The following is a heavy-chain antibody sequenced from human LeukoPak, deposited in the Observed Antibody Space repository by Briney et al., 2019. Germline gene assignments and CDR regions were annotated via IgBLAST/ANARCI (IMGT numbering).Heavy chain of an antibody. Sequence: PGGSLRLSCAASGFTFSGYSMNWVRQAPGKGLEWVSYISSSSTIYYADSVKGRFTIPRDNAKNSLYLQMNSLRAEDTAVYYCARNRPSCGGDCYLEDDAFDIWGQGTMVTVSS. V-gene: IGHV3-48*01. CDR2: ISSSSTI. CDR1: GFTFSGYS. D-gene: IGHD2-21*02. CDR3: ARNRPSCGGDCYLEDDAFDI. J-gene: IGHJ3*02.